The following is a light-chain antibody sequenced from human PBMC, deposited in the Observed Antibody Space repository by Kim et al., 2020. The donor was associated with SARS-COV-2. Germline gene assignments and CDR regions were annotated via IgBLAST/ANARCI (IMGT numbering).Light chain of an antibody. CDR3: QQSYSTPRS. CDR2: AAS. J-gene: IGKJ2*03. Sequence: SRSVGDRVTITCLASQRISSYLNWYQQKPGTAPKLQIYAASSLQSGVPSRFSGSGSGKDFTLTISSLQPEDFATYYCQQSYSTPRSFGQGTKLEI. V-gene: IGKV1-39*01. CDR1: QRISSY.